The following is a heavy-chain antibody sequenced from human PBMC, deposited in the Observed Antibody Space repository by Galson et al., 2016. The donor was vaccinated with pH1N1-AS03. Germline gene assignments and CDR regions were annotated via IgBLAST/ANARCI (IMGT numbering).Heavy chain of an antibody. D-gene: IGHD3-16*01. CDR2: IHTTTGDP. CDR1: GYTFTDYP. V-gene: IGHV7-4-1*02. CDR3: TRFANVSPYYFDQ. Sequence: SCKASGYTFTDYPMNWVRQAPGQGLEWMGWIHTTTGDPTYAQDFTGRFVFSFETSVSTAYLQITGLKAEDTAVYYCTRFANVSPYYFDQWGQGTLLTVSS. J-gene: IGHJ4*02.